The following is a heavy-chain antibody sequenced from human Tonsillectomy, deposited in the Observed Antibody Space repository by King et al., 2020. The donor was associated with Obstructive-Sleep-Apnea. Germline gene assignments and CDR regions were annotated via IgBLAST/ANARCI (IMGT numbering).Heavy chain of an antibody. CDR2: FINSGTT. CDR3: ARSETFYDSSGEYDAFNI. Sequence: VQLQESGPVLVEPSETLSLTCSVSGVSVTSPSYFWGWIRQPPGQWLEWCGGFINSGTTYNHPSFKCRVTMAVVKAKNHFSLTLTSVTSAHTAVYYCARSETFYDSSGEYDAFNIWGQGTLVTVSS. V-gene: IGHV4-39*07. J-gene: IGHJ3*02. CDR1: GVSVTSPSYF. D-gene: IGHD3-22*01.